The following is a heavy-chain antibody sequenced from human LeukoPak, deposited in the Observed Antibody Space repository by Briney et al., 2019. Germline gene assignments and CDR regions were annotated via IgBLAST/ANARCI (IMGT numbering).Heavy chain of an antibody. Sequence: ASVKVSCKASGYTFASYDINWVRQATGQGLEWMGWMNPNSGNTGYAQKFQGRVTMTRNTSISTAYMELSSLRSEDTAVYYCARERKVERWLQSPVGGFDPWGQGTLVTVSS. J-gene: IGHJ5*02. CDR2: MNPNSGNT. CDR1: GYTFASYD. CDR3: ARERKVERWLQSPVGGFDP. V-gene: IGHV1-8*01. D-gene: IGHD5-24*01.